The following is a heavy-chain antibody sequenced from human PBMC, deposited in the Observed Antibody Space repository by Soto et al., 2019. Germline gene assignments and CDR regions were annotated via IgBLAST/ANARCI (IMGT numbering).Heavy chain of an antibody. J-gene: IGHJ6*02. CDR1: GFTFTSSA. CDR2: IVVGSGNT. D-gene: IGHD1-26*01. CDR3: AADLLYSGSYFYVMDV. Sequence: GASVKVSCKASGFTFTSSAVQWVRQARGQRLEWIGWIVVGSGNTNYAQKFQERVTITRDMSTSTAYMELSSLRSEDTAVYYCAADLLYSGSYFYVMDVWGQGTTVTVSS. V-gene: IGHV1-58*01.